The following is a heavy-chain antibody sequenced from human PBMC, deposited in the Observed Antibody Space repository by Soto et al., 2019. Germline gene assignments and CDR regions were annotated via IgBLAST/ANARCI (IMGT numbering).Heavy chain of an antibody. CDR2: ISYDGSNK. Sequence: FQRLSCAASGFTVSSYGMHWVRQAPGKGLEWVAVISYDGSNKYYADSVKGRFTISRDNSKNTLYLQMNSLRAEDTAVYYCAKSPGMYYYDSSGYYHYDYWGQGTLVTVSS. CDR3: AKSPGMYYYDSSGYYHYDY. J-gene: IGHJ4*02. D-gene: IGHD3-22*01. V-gene: IGHV3-30*18. CDR1: GFTVSSYG.